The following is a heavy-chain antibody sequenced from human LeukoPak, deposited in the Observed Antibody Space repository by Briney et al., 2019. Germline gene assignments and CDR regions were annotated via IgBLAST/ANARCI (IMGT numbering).Heavy chain of an antibody. J-gene: IGHJ6*02. CDR2: IYHSGST. Sequence: SETLSLTCAVSGGSISSSNWWSWVRQPPGKGLEWIGEIYHSGSTNYNPSLKSRVTISVDKSKNQFSLKLSSVTAADTAVYYCARTPMVREYYYYYYGTDVWGQGTTVTVSS. CDR1: GGSISSSNW. CDR3: ARTPMVREYYYYYYGTDV. V-gene: IGHV4-4*02. D-gene: IGHD3-10*01.